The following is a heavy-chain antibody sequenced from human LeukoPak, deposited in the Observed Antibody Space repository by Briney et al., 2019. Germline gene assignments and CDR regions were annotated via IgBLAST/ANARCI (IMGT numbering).Heavy chain of an antibody. D-gene: IGHD3-10*01. Sequence: PGGSLTLSCAPSGFTFSDVWVNCVRHAPGKGLEWVSSIKSNTDGGTTDYSAPVKGRFTISRDDSKNTLYLQMNSLRTEDTALYYCTTRHSSVGFGAYWGQGTLVTVSS. CDR1: GFTFSDVW. CDR2: IKSNTDGGTT. CDR3: TTRHSSVGFGAY. J-gene: IGHJ4*02. V-gene: IGHV3-15*01.